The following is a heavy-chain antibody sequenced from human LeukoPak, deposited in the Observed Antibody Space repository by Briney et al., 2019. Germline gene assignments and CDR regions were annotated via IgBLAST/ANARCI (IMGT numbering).Heavy chain of an antibody. CDR2: ISYDGSNK. V-gene: IGHV3-30*18. CDR1: GFTFSSYG. J-gene: IGHJ6*04. Sequence: PGGSLRLSCAASGFTFSSYGMQWVRQAPGKVLEWVAVISYDGSNKYYADSVKGRFTISRDNSKNTLYLQMNSLRAEDTAVYYCAKSGYSSGWPYYYGMDVWGKGTTVTVSS. D-gene: IGHD6-19*01. CDR3: AKSGYSSGWPYYYGMDV.